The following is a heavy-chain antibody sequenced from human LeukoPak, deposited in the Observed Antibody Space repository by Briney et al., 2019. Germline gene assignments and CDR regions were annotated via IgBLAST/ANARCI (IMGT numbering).Heavy chain of an antibody. V-gene: IGHV3-7*01. CDR1: GFTFSSYS. J-gene: IGHJ4*02. D-gene: IGHD3-22*01. Sequence: GGSLRLSCAASGFTFSSYSMNWVRQAPGKGLEWVANIKEDGSEKYYVDSVKGRFTISRDNAKNSLSLQVNSLSAEDTAVYYCARSRSGYYEDYWGQGTLVTVSS. CDR3: ARSRSGYYEDY. CDR2: IKEDGSEK.